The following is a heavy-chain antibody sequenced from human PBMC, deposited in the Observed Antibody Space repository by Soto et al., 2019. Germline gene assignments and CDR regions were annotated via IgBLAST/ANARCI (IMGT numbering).Heavy chain of an antibody. D-gene: IGHD3-10*01. J-gene: IGHJ4*02. V-gene: IGHV1-69*02. CDR1: GGTFSSYT. CDR3: ASGRITMVRGVSPLDY. CDR2: IIPILGIA. Sequence: QVQLVQSGAAVKKPGSSVKVSCKASGGTFSSYTISWVRQAPGQGLEWMGRIIPILGIANYAQKFQGRVTITADNSTSTADRELSSLRSADTAVYYCASGRITMVRGVSPLDYWGQGTLVTVSS.